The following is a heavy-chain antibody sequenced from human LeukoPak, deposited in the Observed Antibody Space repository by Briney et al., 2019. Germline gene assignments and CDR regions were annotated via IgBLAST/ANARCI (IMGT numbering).Heavy chain of an antibody. CDR3: LSAVGPSEY. CDR2: INRHGSST. Sequence: AGGSLRLSCAASGFTFSNYCMHWVRQAPGQGLVWVSRINRHGSSTNYADSVKGRFTISRDDAKNTLYLQMNSLRADDTAVYYCLSAVGPSEYWGQGTLVTVSS. CDR1: GFTFSNYC. J-gene: IGHJ4*02. V-gene: IGHV3-74*01. D-gene: IGHD1-26*01.